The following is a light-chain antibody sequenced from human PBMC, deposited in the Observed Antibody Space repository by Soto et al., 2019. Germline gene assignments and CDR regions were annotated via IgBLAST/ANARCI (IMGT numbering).Light chain of an antibody. Sequence: QSVLTQPRSVSGSPGQSVTIPCTGTSSDVGGYNYVSWYQQYPGKAPKLMIYDVSKRPSGVPDRFSGSKSGNTASLTISGLQAEDEADYYCCSYAGSYRYVFGTGTKVTVL. J-gene: IGLJ1*01. CDR1: SSDVGGYNY. CDR2: DVS. V-gene: IGLV2-11*01. CDR3: CSYAGSYRYV.